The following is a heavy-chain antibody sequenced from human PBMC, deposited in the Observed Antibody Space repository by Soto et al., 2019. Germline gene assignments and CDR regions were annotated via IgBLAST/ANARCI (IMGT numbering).Heavy chain of an antibody. V-gene: IGHV3-74*01. CDR3: VKSSTGTYGLFDY. CDR2: INPAGTTT. Sequence: GSLRLSCAASGFAFSNYWMHWVRQVPGKGLVWVSRINPAGTTTNFADSVKGRFTMSRDSAKSTLYLQMDSLRIEDTALYYCVKSSTGTYGLFDYWGQGVLVTVSS. D-gene: IGHD3-10*01. CDR1: GFAFSNYW. J-gene: IGHJ4*02.